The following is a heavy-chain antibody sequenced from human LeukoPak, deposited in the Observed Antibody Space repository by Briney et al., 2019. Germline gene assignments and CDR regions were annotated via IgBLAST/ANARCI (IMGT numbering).Heavy chain of an antibody. CDR2: ISGSGGST. CDR1: GFTLSSYA. CDR3: AKDPSLGYSSSWSFDY. J-gene: IGHJ4*02. V-gene: IGHV3-23*01. Sequence: GGSLRLSCAASGFTLSSYAMTWVRQAPGKGLEWVSAISGSGGSTYYADSVKGRFTISRDNSKNTLYLQMNSLRAEDTAVYYCAKDPSLGYSSSWSFDYWGQGTLVTVSS. D-gene: IGHD6-13*01.